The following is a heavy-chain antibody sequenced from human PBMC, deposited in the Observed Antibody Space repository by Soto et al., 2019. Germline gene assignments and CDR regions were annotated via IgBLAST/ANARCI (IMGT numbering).Heavy chain of an antibody. Sequence: SETLSLTCAVYGGSFSGYYWSWIRQPPGKGLEWIGEINHSGSTNYNPSLKSRVTISVDTSKNQFSLKLSSVTAADTAVYYCARGRLYYDILTGFPPGAFEIWGQGTMVT. CDR3: ARGRLYYDILTGFPPGAFEI. CDR2: INHSGST. V-gene: IGHV4-34*01. J-gene: IGHJ3*02. CDR1: GGSFSGYY. D-gene: IGHD3-9*01.